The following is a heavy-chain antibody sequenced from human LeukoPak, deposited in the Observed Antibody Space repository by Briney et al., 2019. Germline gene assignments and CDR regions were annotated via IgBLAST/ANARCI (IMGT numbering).Heavy chain of an antibody. CDR1: GFTFSSYA. V-gene: IGHV3-30*04. CDR3: ARDRHSSSSYHFDY. J-gene: IGHJ4*02. D-gene: IGHD6-13*01. Sequence: GGSPRPSCAASGFTFSSYAMHWVRQAPGKGLEWVAVISYDGSNKYYADSVKGRFTISRDNSKNTLYLQMNSLRAEDTAVYYCARDRHSSSSYHFDYWGQGTLVTVSS. CDR2: ISYDGSNK.